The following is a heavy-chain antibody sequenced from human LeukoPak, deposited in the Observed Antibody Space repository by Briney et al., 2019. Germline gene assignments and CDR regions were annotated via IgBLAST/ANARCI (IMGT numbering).Heavy chain of an antibody. CDR2: ISGSGGST. Sequence: GGSLRLSCAASGFTFSSYAMSWVRQAPGKGLEWVSAISGSGGSTYYADSVKGRFTISRDNSKNTLYLQMNSLRAEDTAVYYCAKSNASGIVATMTDYWGQGTLVTVSS. CDR1: GFTFSSYA. J-gene: IGHJ4*02. CDR3: AKSNASGIVATMTDY. D-gene: IGHD5-12*01. V-gene: IGHV3-23*01.